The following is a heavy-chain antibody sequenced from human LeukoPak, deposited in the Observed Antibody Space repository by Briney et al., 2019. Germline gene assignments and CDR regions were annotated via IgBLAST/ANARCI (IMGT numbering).Heavy chain of an antibody. Sequence: GGSLRLSCAASGFTFSSYAMHWVRQAPGKGLEYVSAISSNGGSTYYANSVKGRFTLSRDNSKNTLYLQMGSLRAEDMAVYYCARDHYYYGMDVWGQGTTVTVSS. J-gene: IGHJ6*02. CDR3: ARDHYYYGMDV. CDR1: GFTFSSYA. CDR2: ISSNGGST. V-gene: IGHV3-64*01.